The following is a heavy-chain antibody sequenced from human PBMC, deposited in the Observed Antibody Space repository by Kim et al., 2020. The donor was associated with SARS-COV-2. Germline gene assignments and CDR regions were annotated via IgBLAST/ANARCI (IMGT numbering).Heavy chain of an antibody. CDR2: IYYSGST. Sequence: SETLSLTCTVSGGSISSGGYYWSWIRQHPGKGLEWIGYIYYSGSTYYNPSLKSRVTISVDTSKNQFSLKLSSVTAADTAVYYCARDLRYYDILTAQGWYFDLWGRGTLVTVSS. J-gene: IGHJ2*01. CDR3: ARDLRYYDILTAQGWYFDL. V-gene: IGHV4-31*03. D-gene: IGHD3-9*01. CDR1: GGSISSGGYY.